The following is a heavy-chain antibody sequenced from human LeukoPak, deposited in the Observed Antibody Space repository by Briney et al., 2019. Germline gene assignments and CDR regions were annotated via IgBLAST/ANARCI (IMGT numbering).Heavy chain of an antibody. CDR3: ARGYCTNGVCYHFDY. CDR2: ISSSSSYM. D-gene: IGHD2-8*01. V-gene: IGHV3-21*01. J-gene: IGHJ4*02. Sequence: NSGGSLRLSCAASGFTFSSYSMTWVRQAPGKGLEWVSSISSSSSYMYYADSVKGRSTISRDNAKNSLYLQMNSLRAEDTAVYYCARGYCTNGVCYHFDYWGQGTLVTVSS. CDR1: GFTFSSYS.